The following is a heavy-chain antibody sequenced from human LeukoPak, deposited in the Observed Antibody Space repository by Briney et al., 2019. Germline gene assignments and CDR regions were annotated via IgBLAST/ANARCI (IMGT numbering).Heavy chain of an antibody. Sequence: TSGGSLRLSCAASGLTFSDAWMNWVRQAPGKWLEWVGRIKSKTDGGTTDCAAPVNGRFTISRDDSKNTLYLQMNSLKTEDTAVYYCATRSVTTIYWGQGTLVTVSS. CDR2: IKSKTDGGTT. CDR1: GLTFSDAW. J-gene: IGHJ4*02. V-gene: IGHV3-15*01. D-gene: IGHD4-17*01. CDR3: ATRSVTTIY.